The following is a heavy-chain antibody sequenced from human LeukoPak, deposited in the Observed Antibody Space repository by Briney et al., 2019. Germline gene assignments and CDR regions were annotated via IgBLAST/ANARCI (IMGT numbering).Heavy chain of an antibody. CDR3: ARFLSDSSGWNADAFDI. J-gene: IGHJ3*02. D-gene: IGHD6-19*01. V-gene: IGHV4-59*02. CDR1: GVSVSSYY. CDR2: IYYSGST. Sequence: SETLSLTCTVSGVSVSSYYWSWIRQPPGKGLEWIGFIYYSGSTNYNPSLKSRVTISVGTSKNQFSLKLNSVTAADTAVYYCARFLSDSSGWNADAFDIWGQGTMGTVSS.